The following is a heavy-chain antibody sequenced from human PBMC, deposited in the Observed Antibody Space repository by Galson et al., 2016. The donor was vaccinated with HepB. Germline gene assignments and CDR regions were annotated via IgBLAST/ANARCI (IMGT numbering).Heavy chain of an antibody. Sequence: SETLSLTCSVSGASITDYYWDWIRQPPGKGLEYIGYIYYSGSTNYNPSLRSRVTMSLDTPKKHFSLNLTSVTAADTAIYFCARREGYTSGRYWFDPWGPGFLVTVSS. D-gene: IGHD6-19*01. V-gene: IGHV4-59*01. CDR3: ARREGYTSGRYWFDP. CDR1: GASITDYY. CDR2: IYYSGST. J-gene: IGHJ5*02.